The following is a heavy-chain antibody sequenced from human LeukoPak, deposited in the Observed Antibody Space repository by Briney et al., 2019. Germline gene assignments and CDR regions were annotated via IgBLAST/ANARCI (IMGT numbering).Heavy chain of an antibody. CDR2: LHFDGSHK. J-gene: IGHJ4*02. D-gene: IGHD4-17*01. V-gene: IGHV3-30*02. CDR3: AKDDGVNVPVDS. Sequence: PTGGSLRLSCAASGFTFSSYGMHWVRHSPGKGLEWVAFLHFDGSHKYYADSVKGRFTISRDTSKNTLYLQMDGLRSEDTALYYCAKDDGVNVPVDSWGQGIEVTVTS. CDR1: GFTFSSYG.